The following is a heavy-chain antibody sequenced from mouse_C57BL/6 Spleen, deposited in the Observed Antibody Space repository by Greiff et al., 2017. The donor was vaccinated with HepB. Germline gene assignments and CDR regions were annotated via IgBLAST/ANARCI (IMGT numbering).Heavy chain of an antibody. CDR3: TTEPNWERIDY. CDR1: GFNIKDDY. D-gene: IGHD4-1*01. Sequence: VQLQQSGAELVRPGASVKLSCTASGFNIKDDYMHWVKQRPEQGLEWIGWIDPDNGDTEYASKFQGKATITADTSSNTAYLQLSSLTSEDTAVYYCTTEPNWERIDYWGQGTTLTVSS. CDR2: IDPDNGDT. V-gene: IGHV14-4*01. J-gene: IGHJ2*01.